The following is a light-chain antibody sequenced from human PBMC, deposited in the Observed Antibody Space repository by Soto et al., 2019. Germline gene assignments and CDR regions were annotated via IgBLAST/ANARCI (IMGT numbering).Light chain of an antibody. J-gene: IGKJ5*01. V-gene: IGKV1-9*01. CDR1: RGISSY. Sequence: IQLTQSPSSLSASVGDSVTITCQASRGISSYLAWYQQKPGKPPKLLVYSASTLQSGGPSRFSGSGSGPDFTLTVSSLQPEDSANDFCQRLNSYPKTFGQGTRLEIK. CDR3: QRLNSYPKT. CDR2: SAS.